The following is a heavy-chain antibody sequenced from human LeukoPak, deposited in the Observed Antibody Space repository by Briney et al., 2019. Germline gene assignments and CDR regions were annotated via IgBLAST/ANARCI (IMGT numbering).Heavy chain of an antibody. Sequence: ASVKVSCKASGYTFTGYYMHWVRQAPGQGLEWMGWINPNSGGTNYAQKFQGRVTMTEDTSTDTAYMELSSLRSEDTAVYYCATETSEKSYYYDSSGYYYLDYWGQGTLVAVSS. CDR3: ATETSEKSYYYDSSGYYYLDY. V-gene: IGHV1-2*02. J-gene: IGHJ4*02. D-gene: IGHD3-22*01. CDR2: INPNSGGT. CDR1: GYTFTGYY.